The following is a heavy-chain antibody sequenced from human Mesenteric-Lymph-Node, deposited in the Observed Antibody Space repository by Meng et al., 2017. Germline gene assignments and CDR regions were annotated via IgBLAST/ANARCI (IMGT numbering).Heavy chain of an antibody. CDR2: ISFDGNYK. Sequence: LLVGSWGGVVRPGRSLGVSCAASGFTFSSHAMHWVRQAPGKGLEWVALISFDGNYKDYPDSVKGRFTISRDNSKNTLYLQMSSLRVEDTAVYYCVGEVGPRDFDNWGQGILVTVSS. D-gene: IGHD1-26*01. CDR3: VGEVGPRDFDN. CDR1: GFTFSSHA. J-gene: IGHJ4*02. V-gene: IGHV3-30*15.